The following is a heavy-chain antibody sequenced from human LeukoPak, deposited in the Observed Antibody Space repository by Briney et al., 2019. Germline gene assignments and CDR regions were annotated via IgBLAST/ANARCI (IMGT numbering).Heavy chain of an antibody. CDR3: AKAQSYSSGWYLWYYYGMDV. D-gene: IGHD6-19*01. CDR2: ISGRGGST. CDR1: GFTFNSYA. V-gene: IGHV3-23*01. Sequence: PGGSLRLSCAASGFTFNSYAMNWVRQAPGKGLEWVSAISGRGGSTYYADSVKGRFTISRDNSKNTLYLQMNSLRAEDTAVYYCAKAQSYSSGWYLWYYYGMDVWGQGTTVTVSS. J-gene: IGHJ6*02.